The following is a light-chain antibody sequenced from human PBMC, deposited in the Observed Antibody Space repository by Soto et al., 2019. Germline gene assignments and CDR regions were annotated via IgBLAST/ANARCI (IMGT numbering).Light chain of an antibody. CDR1: QSVSSD. Sequence: EIVMTQSPATLSVSPGERATLSCRASQSVSSDLAWHHQKPGQAPRLLIYGASTRATGIPARFSGSGSGTEFTLTINSLQSEDFAVYYCQQYNNWPRTFGQGTKVDI. V-gene: IGKV3-15*01. CDR2: GAS. J-gene: IGKJ1*01. CDR3: QQYNNWPRT.